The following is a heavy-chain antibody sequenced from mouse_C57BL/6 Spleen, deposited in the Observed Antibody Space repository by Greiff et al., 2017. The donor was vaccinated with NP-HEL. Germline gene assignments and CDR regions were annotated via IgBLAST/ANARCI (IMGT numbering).Heavy chain of an antibody. V-gene: IGHV6-3*01. J-gene: IGHJ3*01. CDR1: GFTFSNYW. CDR2: IRLKSDNYAT. D-gene: IGHD3-2*02. CDR3: TRAQATSAWFAY. Sequence: EVQRVESGGGLVQPGGSMKLSCVASGFTFSNYWMNWVRQSPEKGLEWVAQIRLKSDNYATHYAESVKGRFTISRDDSKSSVYLQMNNLRAEDTGIYYCTRAQATSAWFAYWGQGTLVTVSA.